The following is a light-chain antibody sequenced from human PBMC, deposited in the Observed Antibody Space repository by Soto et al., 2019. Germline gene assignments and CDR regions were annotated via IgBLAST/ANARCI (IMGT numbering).Light chain of an antibody. CDR3: CSYAGSLYV. CDR1: SSDVGGYNY. V-gene: IGLV2-11*01. CDR2: DVS. Sequence: QSALTQPRSVSGSPGQSVTISCTGTSSDVGGYNYVSWYQQHPGKAPKLMIYDVSKRPSGVPDRFSGSKSGNPASLTISGLHAEDEAEYYCCSYAGSLYVFGTGTKLTVL. J-gene: IGLJ1*01.